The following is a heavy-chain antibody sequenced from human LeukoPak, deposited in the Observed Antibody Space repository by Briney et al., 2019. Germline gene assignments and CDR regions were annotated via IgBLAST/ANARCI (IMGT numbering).Heavy chain of an antibody. V-gene: IGHV1-18*01. CDR1: GYTFTSYG. CDR3: ARAASTTFFSRPYYDSSGYDY. D-gene: IGHD3-22*01. CDR2: ISAYNGNT. Sequence: ASVKVSCKASGYTFTSYGISWVRQAPGQGLEWMGWISAYNGNTNYSQKLQGRVTMTTDTSTSTAYMELRSLRSDDPAVYYCARAASTTFFSRPYYDSSGYDYWGQGTLVTVSS. J-gene: IGHJ4*02.